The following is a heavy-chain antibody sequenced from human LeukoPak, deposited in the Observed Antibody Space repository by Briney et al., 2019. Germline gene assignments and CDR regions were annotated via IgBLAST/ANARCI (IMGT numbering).Heavy chain of an antibody. V-gene: IGHV3-64D*06. CDR2: IGSNGDNT. Sequence: GGSLRLSCSVSGFTFSTYVMHWVRQAPGKGLEYISAIGSNGDNTYYADSVKGRFTISRDNSKNTLYLQMSSLRADDTAVYYCVRGTGYWGQGTLVTVSS. J-gene: IGHJ4*02. CDR3: VRGTGY. CDR1: GFTFSTYV.